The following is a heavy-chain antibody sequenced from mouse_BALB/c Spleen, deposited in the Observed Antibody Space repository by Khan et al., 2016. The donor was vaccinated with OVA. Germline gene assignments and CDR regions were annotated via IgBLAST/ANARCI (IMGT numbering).Heavy chain of an antibody. V-gene: IGHV5-6-5*01. CDR1: GFTFSNYA. Sequence: EVQLQESGGDLVKPGGSLKLSCAASGFTFSNYAMSWVRQTPEKRLEWVASISSGGTTYYPDSVKGRFTISRDNARNILYLQMSRLRSEDTAMFYCARDYWFTYWGQGTLVTVSA. J-gene: IGHJ3*01. D-gene: IGHD1-1*02. CDR2: ISSGGTT. CDR3: ARDYWFTY.